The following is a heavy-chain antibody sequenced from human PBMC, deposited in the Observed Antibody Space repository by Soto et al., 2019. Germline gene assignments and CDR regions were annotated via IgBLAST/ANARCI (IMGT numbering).Heavy chain of an antibody. CDR1: GFILNNYG. CDR2: IGGTDGDSDGVP. Sequence: VQLLESGGDLVQPGGSLRLSCVASGFILNNYGMSWVRQAPGKGLEWVSMIGGTDGDSDGVPWYEDSVKGRFTISRDSSANTLFLHMDNLRAEDSALYYCVKTGRNWGAFDFWGQGTTVVVSS. J-gene: IGHJ3*01. D-gene: IGHD7-27*01. CDR3: VKTGRNWGAFDF. V-gene: IGHV3-23*01.